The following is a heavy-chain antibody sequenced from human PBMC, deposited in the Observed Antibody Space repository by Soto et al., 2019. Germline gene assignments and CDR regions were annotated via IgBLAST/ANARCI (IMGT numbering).Heavy chain of an antibody. Sequence: SETLSLTCTVSGGSISSYYWSWIRQPPGKGLEWIGYIYYSGSTNYNPSLKSRVTISVDTSKNQFSLKLSSVTAADTAVYYCAGYNYGSYAFDIWVQGTMVTVSS. J-gene: IGHJ3*02. CDR3: AGYNYGSYAFDI. CDR2: IYYSGST. V-gene: IGHV4-59*12. D-gene: IGHD3-10*01. CDR1: GGSISSYY.